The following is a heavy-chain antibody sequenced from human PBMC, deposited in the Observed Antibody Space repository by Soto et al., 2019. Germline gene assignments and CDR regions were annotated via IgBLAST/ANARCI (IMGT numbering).Heavy chain of an antibody. D-gene: IGHD3-3*01. V-gene: IGHV1-2*02. Sequence: ASVKVSCKASGYTFTGYYIHWVRQAPGQRLEWMGYINPNSGGPNYAQKFQGRVTMTRDTSISTAYMELSRLRSDDTAVYFCARDYWSGDRYYYGMDVWGQGTTVTGS. CDR3: ARDYWSGDRYYYGMDV. CDR1: GYTFTGYY. CDR2: INPNSGGP. J-gene: IGHJ6*02.